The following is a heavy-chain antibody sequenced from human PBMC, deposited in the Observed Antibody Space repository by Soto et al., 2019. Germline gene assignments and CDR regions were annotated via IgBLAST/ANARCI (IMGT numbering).Heavy chain of an antibody. Sequence: EVQVLESGGGLVQPGGSLRLSCAASGFTLSNYGMTWVRQAPGKGLEWVSIISESGDTFYADSVKGRFTISRDNSKNTVYLQMNSLRAEDMAVYYCARGGTSRADYWGQGTLVTVSS. CDR2: ISESGDT. CDR1: GFTLSNYG. CDR3: ARGGTSRADY. J-gene: IGHJ4*02. V-gene: IGHV3-23*01.